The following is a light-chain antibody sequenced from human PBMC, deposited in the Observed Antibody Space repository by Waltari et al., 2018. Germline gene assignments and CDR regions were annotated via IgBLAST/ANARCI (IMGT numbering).Light chain of an antibody. CDR3: QHYNYWPPWA. CDR1: QSIGTN. Sequence: ETVMTQSPPSLSVSPGERVTLSCRANQSIGTNVVWYQQKPGQPPKVLIYGASTRGTGVPARFSGSGSGTEFTLTITSLQSEDFAVYFCQHYNYWPPWAFGQGTKVEIK. CDR2: GAS. J-gene: IGKJ1*01. V-gene: IGKV3-15*01.